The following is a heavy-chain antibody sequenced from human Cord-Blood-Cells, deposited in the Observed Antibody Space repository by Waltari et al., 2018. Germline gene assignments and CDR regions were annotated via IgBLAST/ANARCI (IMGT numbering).Heavy chain of an antibody. Sequence: QVQLQQWGAGLLKPSETLSLTCAVYGGSFSGYYWSWIRQPPGKGLEWIGEINHSGSTNYNPSLKSRVTISVDTSKNQFSLKLSSVTAADTAVYYCARERVSGPYHDAFDIWGQGTMVTVSS. J-gene: IGHJ3*02. V-gene: IGHV4-34*01. CDR1: GGSFSGYY. CDR3: ARERVSGPYHDAFDI. CDR2: INHSGST. D-gene: IGHD2-2*01.